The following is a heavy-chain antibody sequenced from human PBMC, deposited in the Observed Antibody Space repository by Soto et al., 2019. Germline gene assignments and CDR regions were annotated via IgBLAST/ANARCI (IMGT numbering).Heavy chain of an antibody. CDR3: ARESCTRTNCYALFDH. D-gene: IGHD2-2*01. V-gene: IGHV3-30*03. J-gene: IGHJ4*02. CDR1: GFTFTSFG. CDR2: VSYDGIDE. Sequence: GGSLRLSCAASGFTFTSFGIHWVRQAPGKGLEWVAVVSYDGIDENYADSVKGRVTISFDTSNNQISLKLNSVTAADTAVYYCARESCTRTNCYALFDHWGQGTLVTVSS.